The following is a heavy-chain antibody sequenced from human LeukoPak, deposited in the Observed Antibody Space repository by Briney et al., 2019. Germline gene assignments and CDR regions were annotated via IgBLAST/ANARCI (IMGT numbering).Heavy chain of an antibody. CDR3: ARLDYDSSGYYWWYFDY. Sequence: NPSEALSLTCTVSGGSISSYYWSWIRQPPGKGLEWIGYIYYSGSTNYNPSLKSRVTISVDTSKNQFSLKLSSVTAADTAVYYCARLDYDSSGYYWWYFDYWGQGTLVTVSS. V-gene: IGHV4-59*08. J-gene: IGHJ4*02. D-gene: IGHD3-22*01. CDR2: IYYSGST. CDR1: GGSISSYY.